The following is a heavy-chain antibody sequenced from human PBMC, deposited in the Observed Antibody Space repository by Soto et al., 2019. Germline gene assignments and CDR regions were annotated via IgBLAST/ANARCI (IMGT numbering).Heavy chain of an antibody. CDR1: GGTFSSDA. CDR2: IIPIFGTA. CDR3: ASYGDYALYYYYGMDV. D-gene: IGHD4-17*01. V-gene: IGHV1-69*13. J-gene: IGHJ6*02. Sequence: SVKVSCKASGGTFSSDAISWVRQAPGQGLEWMGGIIPIFGTANYAQKFQGRVTITADESTSTAYMELSSLRSEDTAVYYCASYGDYALYYYYGMDVWGQGTTVTVSS.